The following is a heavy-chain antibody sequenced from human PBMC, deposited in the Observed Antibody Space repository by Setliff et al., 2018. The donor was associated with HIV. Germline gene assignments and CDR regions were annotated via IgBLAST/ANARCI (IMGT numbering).Heavy chain of an antibody. CDR1: GFTFSDFS. J-gene: IGHJ4*02. V-gene: IGHV3-21*01. CDR2: ISSSSSYI. CDR3: AREDSSGWYYFDY. D-gene: IGHD6-19*01. Sequence: GGSLRLSCAASGFTFSDFSMSWVRQAPGKGLEWVSSISSSSSYIYYADSVKGRFTISRDNAKNSLYLQMNSLRAEDTAVYYCAREDSSGWYYFDYWGQGTLVTVSS.